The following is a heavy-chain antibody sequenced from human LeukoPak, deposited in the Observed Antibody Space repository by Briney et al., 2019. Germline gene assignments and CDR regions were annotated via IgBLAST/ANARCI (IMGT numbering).Heavy chain of an antibody. V-gene: IGHV4-28*01. CDR1: GYSIASSSW. CDR2: IYHSGTT. CDR3: ARKENVYYYFDY. Sequence: SDTLSLTCAVSGYSIASSSWWGWIRQPPGKGLEWIGYIYHSGTTYYNPSLQSRVTMSVDTSKNQFSLKLSSVTAVDTAVYYCARKENVYYYFDYWGQGTLVTVSS. J-gene: IGHJ4*02. D-gene: IGHD3-10*01.